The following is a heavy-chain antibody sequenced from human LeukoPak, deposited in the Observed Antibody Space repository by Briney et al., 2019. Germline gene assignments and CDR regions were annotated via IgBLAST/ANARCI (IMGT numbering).Heavy chain of an antibody. CDR3: ARLTPGKNWFDP. Sequence: SETLSLTCAVSGYSVNSAYYWGWIRQPPGKGLEWIASMYHSGITYYNSSLKSRATISVDTSKNQFSLKLNSVTAADTSVYYCARLTPGKNWFDPWGHGTLVTVSS. CDR2: MYHSGIT. CDR1: GYSVNSAYY. D-gene: IGHD3-10*01. V-gene: IGHV4-38-2*01. J-gene: IGHJ5*02.